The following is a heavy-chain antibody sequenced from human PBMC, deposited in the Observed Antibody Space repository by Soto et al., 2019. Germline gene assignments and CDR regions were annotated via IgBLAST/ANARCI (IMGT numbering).Heavy chain of an antibody. Sequence: SDTLSLTSTVSGGSVSGGSYQWTWIRQPPGKGLEWIGYVHFTGGTNYNPSLESRVTISIDTSRDQFSLKLTSLTAADTAVYFCARDNMATFDYHYYGMDVWGPGTTVTVSS. J-gene: IGHJ6*02. CDR2: VHFTGGT. CDR1: GGSVSGGSYQ. V-gene: IGHV4-61*01. CDR3: ARDNMATFDYHYYGMDV. D-gene: IGHD5-12*01.